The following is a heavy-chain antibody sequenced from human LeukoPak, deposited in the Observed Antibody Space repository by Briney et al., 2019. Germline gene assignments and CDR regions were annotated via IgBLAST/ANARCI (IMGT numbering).Heavy chain of an antibody. CDR1: GGSISDYY. V-gene: IGHV4-59*01. D-gene: IGHD2-2*02. Sequence: PSETLSLTCTVSGGSISDYYWSWIRQPPGKALEWNGYIYFSGPSNYNPSLKSRVTISADTSNNQFSLKLTSVTAADTAVYYCAKNHGGYCTGSSCYNFYYYMDVRGKGTTVTVSS. CDR3: AKNHGGYCTGSSCYNFYYYMDV. CDR2: IYFSGPS. J-gene: IGHJ6*03.